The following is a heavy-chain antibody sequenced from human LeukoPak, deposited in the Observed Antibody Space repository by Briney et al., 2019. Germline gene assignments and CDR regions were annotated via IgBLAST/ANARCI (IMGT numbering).Heavy chain of an antibody. CDR1: GGSMSNYY. J-gene: IGHJ5*02. Sequence: SETLSLTCTVSGGSMSNYYWSWIRQPAGEGLEWIGRIYSSGSTNYNPSLKSRMTMSVDTSKNQFSLKLSSVTAADTAVYYCARENYCTNGVCWAFDPWGQGTLVTVSS. CDR3: ARENYCTNGVCWAFDP. CDR2: IYSSGST. V-gene: IGHV4-4*07. D-gene: IGHD2-8*01.